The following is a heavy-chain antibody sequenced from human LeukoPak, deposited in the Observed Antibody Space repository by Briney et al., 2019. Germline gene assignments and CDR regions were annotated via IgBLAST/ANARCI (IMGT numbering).Heavy chain of an antibody. CDR3: ARDQYYDAFDI. V-gene: IGHV4-59*01. J-gene: IGHJ3*02. CDR1: GGSISSSYY. D-gene: IGHD1-26*01. Sequence: PSETLSLTCTVSGGSISSSYYWSWIRQPPGKGLEWIGFIYYTGNTNYNPSLKSRVTISVDTSKNQFSLKLSSVTAADTAVYYCARDQYYDAFDIWGQGTKVIVSS. CDR2: IYYTGNT.